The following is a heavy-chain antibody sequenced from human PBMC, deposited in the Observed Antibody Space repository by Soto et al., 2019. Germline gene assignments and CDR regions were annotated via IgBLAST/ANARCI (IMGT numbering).Heavy chain of an antibody. CDR3: ARDQYYDSSGHYFPVAIDY. CDR2: IYPGDSDT. V-gene: IGHV5-51*01. Sequence: PGESLKISCKGSGYSFTSYWIGWVRQMPGKGLEWMGIIYPGDSDTRYSPSFQGQVTISADKSISTAYLQWSSLKASDTAMYYCARDQYYDSSGHYFPVAIDYWGQGTLVTVSS. CDR1: GYSFTSYW. J-gene: IGHJ4*02. D-gene: IGHD3-22*01.